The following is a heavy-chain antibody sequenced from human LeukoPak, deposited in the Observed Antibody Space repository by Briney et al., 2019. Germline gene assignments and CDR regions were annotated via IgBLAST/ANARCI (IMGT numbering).Heavy chain of an antibody. CDR2: INHSGST. V-gene: IGHV4-34*01. CDR1: GGSFSGYY. Sequence: SETLSLTCAVYGGSFSGYYWSWIRQPPGKGLEWIGEINHSGSTNYNPSLKSRVTISVDTSKSQFSLKLSSVTAADTAVYYCASGVVPAANWGQGTLVTVSS. J-gene: IGHJ4*02. CDR3: ASGVVPAAN. D-gene: IGHD2-2*01.